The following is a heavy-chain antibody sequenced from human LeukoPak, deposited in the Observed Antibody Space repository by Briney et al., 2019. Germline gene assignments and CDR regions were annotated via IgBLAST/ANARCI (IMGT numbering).Heavy chain of an antibody. Sequence: SVKVSCKASGCTFTGYYMHWVRQAPGQGLEWMGRINPNSGGTNYAQKLQGRVTMTRDTSISTAYMELSRLRSDDTAVYYCATTSGYYYYYFDYWGQGTLVTVSS. D-gene: IGHD3-22*01. CDR3: ATTSGYYYYYFDY. V-gene: IGHV1-2*06. CDR2: INPNSGGT. CDR1: GCTFTGYY. J-gene: IGHJ4*02.